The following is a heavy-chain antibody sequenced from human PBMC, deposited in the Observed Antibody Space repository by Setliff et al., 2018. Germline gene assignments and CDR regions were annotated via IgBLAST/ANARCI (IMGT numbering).Heavy chain of an antibody. J-gene: IGHJ6*03. V-gene: IGHV1-69*05. D-gene: IGHD5-18*01. Sequence: VSCKASGGTFSSYGISWVRQAPGQGLEWMGGTIPMFGSTKYAQKFQERVTIIKDESTSTAYMEVSSLRTEDTAVYYCAREGVDTRSSTDYRYYMDVWGKGTTVTVS. CDR1: GGTFSSYG. CDR2: TIPMFGST. CDR3: AREGVDTRSSTDYRYYMDV.